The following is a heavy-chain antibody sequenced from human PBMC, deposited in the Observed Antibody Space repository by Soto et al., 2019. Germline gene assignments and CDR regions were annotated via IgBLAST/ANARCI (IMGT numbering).Heavy chain of an antibody. CDR1: GYTFTSYG. Sequence: QVQLVQSGAEVKKPGASVKVSCKASGYTFTSYGISWVRQAPGQGLEWMGWISAYNGNTNYAQKLQGRVTMTTDTPTRTAYMELRSPRSDATAVHYCARRLSPVGALAGYFDYWGQGTLVTVSS. D-gene: IGHD1-26*01. CDR3: ARRLSPVGALAGYFDY. CDR2: ISAYNGNT. V-gene: IGHV1-18*01. J-gene: IGHJ4*02.